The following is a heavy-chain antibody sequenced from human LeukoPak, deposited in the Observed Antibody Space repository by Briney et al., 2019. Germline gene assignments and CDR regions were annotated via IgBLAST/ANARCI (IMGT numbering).Heavy chain of an antibody. CDR1: GFTFSSYW. J-gene: IGHJ4*02. Sequence: GGSLRLSCAASGFTFSSYWMTWVRQAPGKGLVWVSRIYSDGSSTNYADSVKGRFTISRDNAKNTLYLQMNSLRAEDTAVYYCARGTGHGTSWGQGTLVTVSS. V-gene: IGHV3-74*01. CDR3: ARGTGHGTS. D-gene: IGHD1-14*01. CDR2: IYSDGSST.